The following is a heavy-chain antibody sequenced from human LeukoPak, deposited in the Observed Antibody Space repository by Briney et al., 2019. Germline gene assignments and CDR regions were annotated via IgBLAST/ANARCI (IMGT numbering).Heavy chain of an antibody. J-gene: IGHJ4*02. CDR1: GFTFTKCA. D-gene: IGHD6-19*01. CDR3: AKEQYSSGWTIASGDFDY. CDR2: ITATGDTA. Sequence: GGSLRLSCVASGFTFTKCAMSWIRQAPGKGLEWVAIITATGDTAYYADSVKGRFTISRDNSRNTVYMQMDSLRAEDTAIYYCAKEQYSSGWTIASGDFDYWGQGTLVTVSS. V-gene: IGHV3-23*01.